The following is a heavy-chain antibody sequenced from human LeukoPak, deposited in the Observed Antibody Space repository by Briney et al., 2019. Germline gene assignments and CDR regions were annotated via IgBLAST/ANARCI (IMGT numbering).Heavy chain of an antibody. CDR3: ARDPLRYLRVGHYDY. Sequence: GGSLRLFCAASGFTFSTSAMNWVRQVPGKGLEWVSSIDLDSSHIYYAASVRGRFTISRDNARNSVYLQMNSLRVEGTAVYYCARDPLRYLRVGHYDYWGQGTLVTVSS. D-gene: IGHD3-9*01. CDR1: GFTFSTSA. J-gene: IGHJ4*02. V-gene: IGHV3-21*01. CDR2: IDLDSSHI.